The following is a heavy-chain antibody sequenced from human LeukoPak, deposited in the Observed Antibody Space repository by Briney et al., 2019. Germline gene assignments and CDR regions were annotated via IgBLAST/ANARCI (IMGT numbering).Heavy chain of an antibody. CDR2: ISSSGSTI. V-gene: IGHV3-11*01. CDR3: ARDQRSGGNYYFDY. D-gene: IGHD4-23*01. J-gene: IGHJ4*02. Sequence: PGGSLRLSCAASGFTFSDYYMSWIRQAPGKGLEWVSYISSSGSTIYYADSVRGRFTISRDNAKNSLYLQMNSLRAEDPAVYYCARDQRSGGNYYFDYWGQGTLVTVSS. CDR1: GFTFSDYY.